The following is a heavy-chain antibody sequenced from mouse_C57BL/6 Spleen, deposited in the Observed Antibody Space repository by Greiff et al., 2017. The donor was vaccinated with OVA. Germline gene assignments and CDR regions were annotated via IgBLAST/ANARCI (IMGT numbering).Heavy chain of an antibody. J-gene: IGHJ4*01. D-gene: IGHD2-3*01. V-gene: IGHV5-17*01. CDR1: GFTFSDYG. CDR3: AKDDGYSLYAMDY. Sequence: EVQGVESGGGLVKPGGSLKLSCAASGFTFSDYGMHWVRQAPEKGLEWVAYISSGSSTIYYADTVKGRFTISRDTAKNTLFLQMNSLRSEDTAMYYCAKDDGYSLYAMDYWGQGTSVTVSS. CDR2: ISSGSSTI.